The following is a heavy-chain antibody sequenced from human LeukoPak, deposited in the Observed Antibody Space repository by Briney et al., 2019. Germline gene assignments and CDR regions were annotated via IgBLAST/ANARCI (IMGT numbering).Heavy chain of an antibody. D-gene: IGHD5-12*01. V-gene: IGHV3-23*01. J-gene: IGHJ4*02. CDR3: ATLVATTQFDY. CDR2: ISGSGGST. Sequence: GGSLRLSCAASGFTFSSYAMSWVRQAPGKGLEWVSAISGSGGSTYYADSVKGRFTISRDNAKNSLYLQMNSLRAEDTAVYYCATLVATTQFDYWGQGTLVTVSS. CDR1: GFTFSSYA.